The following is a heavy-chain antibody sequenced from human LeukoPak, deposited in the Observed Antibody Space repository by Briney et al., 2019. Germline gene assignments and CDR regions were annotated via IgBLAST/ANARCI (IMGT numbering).Heavy chain of an antibody. J-gene: IGHJ4*02. CDR2: IYNTGST. CDR3: ACHHYGSATPDH. V-gene: IGHV3-66*04. D-gene: IGHD3-10*01. Sequence: GGSLRLSCAASGFTVSSNYMSCVRQAPGKGLEWVSVIYNTGSTFYADSVKGRFTISRDSSKNTVYLQMNSLRGEDTAVYYCACHHYGSATPDHWGQGTLVTVSS. CDR1: GFTVSSNY.